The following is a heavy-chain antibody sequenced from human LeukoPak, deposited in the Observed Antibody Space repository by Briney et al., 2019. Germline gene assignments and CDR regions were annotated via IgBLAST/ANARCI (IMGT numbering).Heavy chain of an antibody. CDR1: GYTFTSYG. D-gene: IGHD6-19*01. CDR3: ARDSLGFSSGYYRENVFDI. J-gene: IGHJ3*02. CDR2: ISAHNGAA. V-gene: IGHV1-18*01. Sequence: VASVKVSCKASGYTFTSYGINWVRQAPGQGLEWMGWISAHNGAANYAQMLQGRVTMTTDTSTSTAYMELRSLRSDDTAVYYCARDSLGFSSGYYRENVFDIWGQGTMVTVSS.